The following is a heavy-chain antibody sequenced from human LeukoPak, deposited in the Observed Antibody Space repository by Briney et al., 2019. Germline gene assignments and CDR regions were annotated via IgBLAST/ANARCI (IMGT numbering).Heavy chain of an antibody. J-gene: IGHJ4*02. V-gene: IGHV3-7*03. Sequence: GGSLRLSCAASGLTFSNYWMDWVRQAPGKGLEWVANIKQDGSEKNYVDSVKGRFIISRDNAKNSLYLQMNTLRADDTAVYYCARDGFGTGSNWSQGTLVTVSS. CDR1: GLTFSNYW. CDR3: ARDGFGTGSN. CDR2: IKQDGSEK. D-gene: IGHD3-16*01.